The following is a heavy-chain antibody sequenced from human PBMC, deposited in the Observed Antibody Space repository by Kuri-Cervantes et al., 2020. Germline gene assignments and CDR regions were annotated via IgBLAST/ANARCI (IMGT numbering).Heavy chain of an antibody. CDR3: ARSGEYSGSLG. CDR2: ISYDGSNK. V-gene: IGHV3-30*03. Sequence: GGSLRLSCAASGFTFSSYGMHWVRQAPGKGLEWVAVISYDGSNKYYADSVKGRFTISRDNSKNTLYLQMNSLRAEDTAVYYCARSGEYSGSLGWGQGTLVTVSS. D-gene: IGHD1-26*01. CDR1: GFTFSSYG. J-gene: IGHJ4*02.